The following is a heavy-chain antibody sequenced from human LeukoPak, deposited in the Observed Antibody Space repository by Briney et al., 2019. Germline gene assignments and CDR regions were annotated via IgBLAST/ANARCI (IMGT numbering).Heavy chain of an antibody. J-gene: IGHJ4*02. Sequence: GGSLRLSCAASGFTFSSYAMNWVRQAPGKGLEWVSATSSSDAGKYYADSVRGRFTISRDNSRNTMYLQMNSLRVEDAAVYYCAKAPVTSCRGAFCYPFDSWGQGTLVTVSS. CDR2: TSSSDAGK. D-gene: IGHD2-15*01. CDR3: AKAPVTSCRGAFCYPFDS. CDR1: GFTFSSYA. V-gene: IGHV3-23*01.